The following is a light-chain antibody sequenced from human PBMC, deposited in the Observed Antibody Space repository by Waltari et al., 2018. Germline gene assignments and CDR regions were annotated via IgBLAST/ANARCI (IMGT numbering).Light chain of an antibody. Sequence: QSALTQPASVSGSPGQSITISCTGTISDVGVYNYVSWYQQHPGKAPKLMIYDVSKRPSGVSNRFSGSKSGNTASLTISGLQAEDEADYYCCSYAGSSTFVVFGGGTKLTVL. J-gene: IGLJ2*01. V-gene: IGLV2-23*02. CDR3: CSYAGSSTFVV. CDR1: ISDVGVYNY. CDR2: DVS.